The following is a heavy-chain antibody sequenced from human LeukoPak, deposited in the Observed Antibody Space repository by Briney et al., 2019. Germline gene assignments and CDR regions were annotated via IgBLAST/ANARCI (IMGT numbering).Heavy chain of an antibody. CDR2: ISYDGSNK. CDR1: GFSFSSYS. D-gene: IGHD3-22*01. Sequence: TGRSLRLSCAASGFSFSSYSMHWVRQAPGKGLECVAVISYDGSNKYYADSVKGRFTISRDNSKNTLYLQMNRLRAEDTAVYYCAKSMLTMIVVVTAWGQGTLVTVSS. V-gene: IGHV3-30*04. CDR3: AKSMLTMIVVVTA. J-gene: IGHJ4*02.